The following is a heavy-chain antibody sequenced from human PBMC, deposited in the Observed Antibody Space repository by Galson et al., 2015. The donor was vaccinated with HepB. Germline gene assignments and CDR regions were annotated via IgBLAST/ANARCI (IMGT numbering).Heavy chain of an antibody. CDR1: GGTFSSSV. V-gene: IGHV1-69*13. CDR3: ARLPFLNATNNSFGP. D-gene: IGHD2/OR15-2a*01. CDR2: IIPMFGIT. Sequence: SVKVSCKASGGTFSSSVINWVRQAPGQGLEWMGRIIPMFGITNYAQNFQGRVTITADEPTSTAYMELSSLRSEDTAVYYCARLPFLNATNNSFGPWGQGTLVTVSS. J-gene: IGHJ5*02.